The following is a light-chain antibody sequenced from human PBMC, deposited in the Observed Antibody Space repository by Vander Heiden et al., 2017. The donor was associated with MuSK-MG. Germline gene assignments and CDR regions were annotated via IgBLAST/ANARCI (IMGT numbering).Light chain of an antibody. CDR1: QSVSSN. J-gene: IGKJ1*01. CDR2: GAS. CDR3: QQDNNWTT. Sequence: EIVMTQSPATLSVSPGERATLSCRASQSVSSNLAWYQQKPGQAPRLLIYGASNSATGIPDRFSGSGSGTEFTLTSSSRQSEDFAVYYWQQDNNWTTFGQGTKVEIK. V-gene: IGKV3-15*01.